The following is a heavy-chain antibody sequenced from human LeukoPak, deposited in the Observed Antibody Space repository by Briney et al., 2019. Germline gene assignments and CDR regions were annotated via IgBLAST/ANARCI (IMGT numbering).Heavy chain of an antibody. V-gene: IGHV3-30*03. D-gene: IGHD3-3*01. Sequence: PGGSLRLSCAASGFTFSSYGMHWVRQAPGKGLEWVAVISYDGSNKYYADSVKGRFTISRDNSKNTLYLQMNSLRAEDTAVYYCATGWSGYCPFDYWGQGTLVTVSS. J-gene: IGHJ4*02. CDR1: GFTFSSYG. CDR2: ISYDGSNK. CDR3: ATGWSGYCPFDY.